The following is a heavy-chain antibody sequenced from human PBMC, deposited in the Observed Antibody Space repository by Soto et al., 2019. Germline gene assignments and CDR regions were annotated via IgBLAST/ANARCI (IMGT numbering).Heavy chain of an antibody. CDR1: GYSFNSYW. CDR3: ATFEMHYDFWGVYYPRAFDI. V-gene: IGHV5-51*01. D-gene: IGHD3-3*01. J-gene: IGHJ3*02. CDR2: IYPGESDT. Sequence: GESLKISCKGSGYSFNSYWIGWVCQMPEKGLEWMGIIYPGESDTRYSPSFQGQVTISADKSISTAYLQWSSLKASDSAMYYCATFEMHYDFWGVYYPRAFDIWGQGTMVTVSS.